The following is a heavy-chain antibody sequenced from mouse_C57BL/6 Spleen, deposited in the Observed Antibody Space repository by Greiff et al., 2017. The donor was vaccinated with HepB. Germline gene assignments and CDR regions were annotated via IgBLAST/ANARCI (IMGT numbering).Heavy chain of an antibody. J-gene: IGHJ2*01. CDR1: GYTFTSYW. Sequence: VQLKQPGAELVRPGSSVKLSCKASGYTFTSYWMHWVKQRPIQGLEWIGNIDPSDSETHYNQKFKDKATLTVDKSSSTAYMQLSSLTSEDSAVYYCAREGDWTDYWGQGTTLTVSS. CDR2: IDPSDSET. CDR3: AREGDWTDY. D-gene: IGHD3-3*01. V-gene: IGHV1-52*01.